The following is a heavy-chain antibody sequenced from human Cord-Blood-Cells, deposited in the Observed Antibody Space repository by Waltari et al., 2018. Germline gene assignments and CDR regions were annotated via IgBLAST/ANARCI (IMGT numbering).Heavy chain of an antibody. CDR2: IYYSGST. J-gene: IGHJ6*02. Sequence: QLRLQESGPGLVKPSETLSLTCTVPGGPISSSSYSGGWFRQPPGKGLEWIGSIYYSGSTYYNPSLKSRVTISVDTSKNQFSLKLSSVTAADTAVYYCARRDSSSWYYYYYGMDVWGQGTTVTVSS. V-gene: IGHV4-39*01. CDR3: ARRDSSSWYYYYYGMDV. CDR1: GGPISSSSYS. D-gene: IGHD6-13*01.